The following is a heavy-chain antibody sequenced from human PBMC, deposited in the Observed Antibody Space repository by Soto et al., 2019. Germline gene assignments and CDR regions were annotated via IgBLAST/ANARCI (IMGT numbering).Heavy chain of an antibody. J-gene: IGHJ4*02. CDR2: IYYLGST. D-gene: IGHD3-10*01. Sequence: SETLSLTCSVSGGSMSEYFWSWLRQSPGKGLEWIGYIYYLGSTDYNPSLKSRVTISVDTSKRQFSLRLTSVTAADTAVYYCARDGYDGSGSPYPAYWGPGTQVTVSS. V-gene: IGHV4-59*01. CDR3: ARDGYDGSGSPYPAY. CDR1: GGSMSEYF.